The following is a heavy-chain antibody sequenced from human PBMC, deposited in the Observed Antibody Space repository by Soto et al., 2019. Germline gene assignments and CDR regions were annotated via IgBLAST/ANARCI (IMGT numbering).Heavy chain of an antibody. Sequence: ASETLSLACTGSGGSIRGYYWSWSRRTPGKGLEWIGQIYYTGSTNYNPSLKSRVTISVDTSKKHFYLKLSSVTAGDTAMYYCAMIITPLQPWFAPW. CDR3: AMIITPLQPWFAP. V-gene: IGHV4-59*08. CDR2: IYYTGST. D-gene: IGHD1-1*01. CDR1: GGSIRGYY. J-gene: IGHJ5*02.